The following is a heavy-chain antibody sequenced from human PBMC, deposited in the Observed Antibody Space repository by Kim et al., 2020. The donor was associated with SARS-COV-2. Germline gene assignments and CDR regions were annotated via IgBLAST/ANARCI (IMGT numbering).Heavy chain of an antibody. J-gene: IGHJ4*02. Sequence: YYADSVKGRFTISRDNAKNSLYLQMNSLRAEDTAVYYCARDRSPVTTLGYWGQGTLVTVSS. D-gene: IGHD4-17*01. CDR3: ARDRSPVTTLGY. V-gene: IGHV3-21*01.